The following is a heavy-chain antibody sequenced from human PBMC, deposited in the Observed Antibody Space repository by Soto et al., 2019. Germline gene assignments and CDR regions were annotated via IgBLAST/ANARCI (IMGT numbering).Heavy chain of an antibody. CDR3: ARDNGYSYGYTLDH. CDR1: GGTFSSYT. CDR2: IIPILGIA. V-gene: IGHV1-69*04. J-gene: IGHJ4*02. Sequence: SVKVSFNASGGTFSSYTISLVRHSPGQGLEWMGRIIPILGIANYAQKFQGRVTITADKSTSTAYMELSSLRSEDTAVYYCARDNGYSYGYTLDHWGQGTLVTVSS. D-gene: IGHD5-18*01.